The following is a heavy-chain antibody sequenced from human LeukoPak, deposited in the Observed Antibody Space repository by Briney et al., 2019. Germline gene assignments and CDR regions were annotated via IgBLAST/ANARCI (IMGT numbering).Heavy chain of an antibody. D-gene: IGHD1-26*01. Sequence: PGGSLRLSCSASVFTFSAYAMHWVRQAPGAGLEYVSAISTNGGSAYYADYVKGRFTISRDNSKNTLYLQMSILRADDTAVYYCVKSFSGSYYRSANWFDPWGQGTLVTVSS. CDR1: VFTFSAYA. J-gene: IGHJ5*02. CDR3: VKSFSGSYYRSANWFDP. CDR2: ISTNGGSA. V-gene: IGHV3-64D*06.